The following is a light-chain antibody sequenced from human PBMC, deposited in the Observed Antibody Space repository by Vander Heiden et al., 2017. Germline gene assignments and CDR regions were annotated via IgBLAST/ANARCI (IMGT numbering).Light chain of an antibody. Sequence: SVVTPPPSASWTPGQWVPISRSGISSNSGSNTVNWFQQLPGTAPKLLIYGNNQRPSGVPDRMSGAKSGTSASLAISGLQSEDEANYYSAAWDDSLDAFVFGAGTKVTVL. CDR2: GNN. CDR3: AAWDDSLDAFV. J-gene: IGLJ1*01. V-gene: IGLV1-44*01. CDR1: SSNSGSNT.